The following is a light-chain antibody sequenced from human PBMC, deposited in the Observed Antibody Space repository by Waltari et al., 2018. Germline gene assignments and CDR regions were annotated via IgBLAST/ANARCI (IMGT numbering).Light chain of an antibody. CDR3: QQYFTRPWT. J-gene: IGKJ1*01. CDR2: LAL. Sequence: DIVMTQSPDSLAVSLGEGATITCKSSQTVLYIPNKKNYLAWYQQKPGHPPKLIIYLALTRESGVPDRFSGSGSETNFTLTITSLQTEDVAVYYCQQYFTRPWTFGQGTKVEIK. CDR1: QTVLYIPNKKNY. V-gene: IGKV4-1*01.